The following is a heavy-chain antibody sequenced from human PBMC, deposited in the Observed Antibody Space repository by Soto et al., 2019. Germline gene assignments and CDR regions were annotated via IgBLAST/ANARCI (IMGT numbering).Heavy chain of an antibody. CDR1: GGSFSGYY. CDR3: ARATYYYYGMDV. V-gene: IGHV4-34*01. CDR2: INHSGST. Sequence: SETLSLTCAVYGGSFSGYYWSWIRQPPGKGLEWIGEINHSGSTNYNPSLKSRVTISVDTSKNQFSLKLSSVTAADTAVYYCARATYYYYGMDVWGQGTTVTVSS. J-gene: IGHJ6*02.